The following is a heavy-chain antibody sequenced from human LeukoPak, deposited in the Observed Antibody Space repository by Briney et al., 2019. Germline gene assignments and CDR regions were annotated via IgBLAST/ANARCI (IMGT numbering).Heavy chain of an antibody. Sequence: ASVKVSCKTSGYSENFYGITWVRQVAGQGLEWMGWISAYNGNTNYAQKLQGRVTMTTDTSTSTAYMELRSLRSDDTAVYYCARGRDGGNGFDYWGQGTLVTVSS. D-gene: IGHD4-23*01. V-gene: IGHV1-18*01. CDR2: ISAYNGNT. CDR3: ARGRDGGNGFDY. J-gene: IGHJ4*02. CDR1: GYSENFYG.